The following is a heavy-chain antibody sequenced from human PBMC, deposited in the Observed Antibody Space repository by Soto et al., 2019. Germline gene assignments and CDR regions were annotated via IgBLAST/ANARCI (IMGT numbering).Heavy chain of an antibody. Sequence: SETLSLTCAVSGGSFTSNNWWTWVRQPPGQGLEWIGEIYRTGSTNYSRSLKSRVTISLDKSENQFSLKVTSLTAADTAVYYCASRDPGASVDYWGQGTLVTVSS. D-gene: IGHD1-26*01. J-gene: IGHJ4*02. V-gene: IGHV4-4*02. CDR3: ASRDPGASVDY. CDR1: GGSFTSNNW. CDR2: IYRTGST.